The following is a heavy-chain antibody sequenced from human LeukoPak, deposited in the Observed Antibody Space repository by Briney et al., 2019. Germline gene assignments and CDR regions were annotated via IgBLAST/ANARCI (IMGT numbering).Heavy chain of an antibody. D-gene: IGHD6-13*01. CDR1: GGSISSSSYY. CDR2: INHSGST. CDR3: ARHALIAAAVGLYYYYYMDV. Sequence: SETLSLTCTVSGGSISSSSYYWGWIRQPPGKGLEWIGEINHSGSTNYNPSLKSRVTISVDTSKNQFSLKLSSVTAADTAVYYCARHALIAAAVGLYYYYYMDVWGKGTTVTISS. V-gene: IGHV4-39*01. J-gene: IGHJ6*03.